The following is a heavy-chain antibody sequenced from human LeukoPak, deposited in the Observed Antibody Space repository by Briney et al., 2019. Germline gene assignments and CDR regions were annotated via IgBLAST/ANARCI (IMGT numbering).Heavy chain of an antibody. D-gene: IGHD4-17*01. CDR1: GGSFSGYY. V-gene: IGHV4-34*01. Sequence: PSETLSLTCAVYGGSFSGYYWSWIRQPPGKGLEWIGEINHSGSTNYNPSLKSRVTISVDTSKNQFSLKLSSVTAADTAVYYCASVLRSTSYYYYCGMDVWGQGTTVTVSS. CDR2: INHSGST. CDR3: ASVLRSTSYYYYCGMDV. J-gene: IGHJ6*02.